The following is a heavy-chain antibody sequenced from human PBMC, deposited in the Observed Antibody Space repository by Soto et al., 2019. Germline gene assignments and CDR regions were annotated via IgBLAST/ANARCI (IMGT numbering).Heavy chain of an antibody. CDR1: GFTFSSYA. D-gene: IGHD5-12*01. CDR3: ARDDSGPVYYYGMDV. V-gene: IGHV3-30-3*01. Sequence: GGSLRLSCAASGFTFSSYAMHWVRQAPGKGLEWVAVISYDGSNKYYADSVKGRFTISRDNSKNTLYLQMNSLRAEDTAVYYCARDDSGPVYYYGMDVWGQGTTVTVSS. J-gene: IGHJ6*02. CDR2: ISYDGSNK.